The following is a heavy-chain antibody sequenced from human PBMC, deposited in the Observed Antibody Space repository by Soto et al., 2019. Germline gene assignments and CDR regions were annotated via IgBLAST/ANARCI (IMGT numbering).Heavy chain of an antibody. CDR2: IYHSGST. D-gene: IGHD3-22*01. Sequence: SETLSLTCAVSGGSISSGGYSWSWIRQPPGKGLEWIGYIYHSGSTYYNPSLKSRVTISEDTSKNQFSLKLSSVTAADTAVYYCARATYYYDSSGYSHRVLADWGQGTLVPVSS. V-gene: IGHV4-30-2*05. CDR1: GGSISSGGYS. J-gene: IGHJ4*02. CDR3: ARATYYYDSSGYSHRVLAD.